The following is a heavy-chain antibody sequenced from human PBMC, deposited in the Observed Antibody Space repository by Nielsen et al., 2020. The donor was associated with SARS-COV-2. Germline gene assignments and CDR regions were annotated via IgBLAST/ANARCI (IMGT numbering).Heavy chain of an antibody. Sequence: GEFLKISCAASKFTFSTYGMHWVRQTPGKGLEWVAVISYDAVNVDYADSVKGRFTISRDNSKNRLYLQMHSLRHGDTAVYYCAKDDSSSYVYWGQGTLVTVSS. D-gene: IGHD6-6*01. J-gene: IGHJ4*02. CDR3: AKDDSSSYVY. CDR1: KFTFSTYG. CDR2: ISYDAVNV. V-gene: IGHV3-30*18.